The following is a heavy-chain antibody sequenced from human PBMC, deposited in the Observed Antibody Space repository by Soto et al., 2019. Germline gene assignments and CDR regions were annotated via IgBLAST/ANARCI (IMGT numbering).Heavy chain of an antibody. CDR3: AKVRGFGDLLYPSFDY. CDR2: ISGSGDST. Sequence: PSETLSLTCTVSGGSISSSSYAMTWVRQAPGKGLEWVSAISGSGDSTYYTDSVKGRFSISRDNSKNTLYLQMNSLRAEDTAVFYCAKVRGFGDLLYPSFDYWGQGALVTVSS. V-gene: IGHV3-23*01. D-gene: IGHD3-10*01. CDR1: GGSISSSSYA. J-gene: IGHJ4*02.